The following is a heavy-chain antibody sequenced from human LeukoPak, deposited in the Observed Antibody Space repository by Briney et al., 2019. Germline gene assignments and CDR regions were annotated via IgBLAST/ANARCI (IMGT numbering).Heavy chain of an antibody. V-gene: IGHV3-74*01. J-gene: IGHJ4*02. CDR1: GPTLSRYW. CDR3: ARVLPQHRVTADY. D-gene: IGHD6-13*01. Sequence: QPGGSLRPSCAVSGPTLSRYWMQWVRQAPRKERVWVSGINSDGSSTNYDDSVKGRFTISRDNAKNTLYLQMNGLRAEDTAVYYCARVLPQHRVTADYWGQGTLVTVSS. CDR2: INSDGSST.